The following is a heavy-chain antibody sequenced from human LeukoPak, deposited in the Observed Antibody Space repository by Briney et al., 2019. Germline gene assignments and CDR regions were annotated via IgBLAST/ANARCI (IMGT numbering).Heavy chain of an antibody. CDR1: GFTFSSYA. D-gene: IGHD1-26*01. CDR2: ITGGGGST. J-gene: IGHJ6*03. V-gene: IGHV3-23*01. CDR3: ANHVGVTTHYYYYMDV. Sequence: VGSLRLSCVASGFTFSSYAMSWVRQAPGKGLEWVSGITGGGGSTYYADSVKGRFTISRDNAKNTLYLQMDSLRVEDTAVYYCANHVGVTTHYYYYMDVWGKGTTVTVSS.